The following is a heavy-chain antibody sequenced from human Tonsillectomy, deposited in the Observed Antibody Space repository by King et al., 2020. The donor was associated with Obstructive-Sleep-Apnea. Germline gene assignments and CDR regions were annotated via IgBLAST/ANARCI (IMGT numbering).Heavy chain of an antibody. Sequence: TLKESGPTLVKPTQTLTLTCTFSGFSLSTSGVGVGWIRQPPGKALEWLAPIYWNDDKRYSPSLKSRLTITQDTSKNQVVLTMTNMDPVDTATYYCSHRLELWSVFDYWGQGTLVTVSS. J-gene: IGHJ4*02. D-gene: IGHD5-18*01. CDR2: IYWNDDK. CDR3: SHRLELWSVFDY. CDR1: GFSLSTSGVG. V-gene: IGHV2-5*01.